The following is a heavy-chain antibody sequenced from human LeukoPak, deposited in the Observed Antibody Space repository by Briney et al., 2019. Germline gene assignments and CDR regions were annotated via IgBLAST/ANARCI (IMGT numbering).Heavy chain of an antibody. J-gene: IGHJ5*02. CDR3: SPSSSGWRNWFDP. V-gene: IGHV3-23*01. CDR2: ISGSGGST. CDR1: GFTFSSYA. Sequence: GGSLRLSCAASGFTFSSYAMSWVRQAPGKGLEWVSAISGSGGSTYYADSVKGRFTISRDNSKNTLYLQMNSLRAEDTAVYYCSPSSSGWRNWFDPWGQGTLVTVSS. D-gene: IGHD6-19*01.